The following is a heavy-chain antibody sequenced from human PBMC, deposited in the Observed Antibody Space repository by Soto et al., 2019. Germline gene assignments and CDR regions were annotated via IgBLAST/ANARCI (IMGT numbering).Heavy chain of an antibody. Sequence: ASVKVSCKASGYTFTSYYMHWVRQAPGQGLEWIGIINPSGGSTSYAQKFQDRVTMTRDTSTSTVYMDLSRLRSEDTAMYYCARGYCSGGFCYLRRGAFDIWGQGTMVTVSS. CDR2: INPSGGST. CDR1: GYTFTSYY. D-gene: IGHD2-15*01. V-gene: IGHV1-46*03. CDR3: ARGYCSGGFCYLRRGAFDI. J-gene: IGHJ3*02.